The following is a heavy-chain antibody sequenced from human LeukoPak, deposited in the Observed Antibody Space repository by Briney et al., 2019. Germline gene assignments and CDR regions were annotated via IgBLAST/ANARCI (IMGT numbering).Heavy chain of an antibody. CDR1: GYTLTELS. Sequence: ASVKVSCKVSGYTLTELSMHWVRQAPGKGLEWMGGFDPEDGETIYAQKFQGRVAMTEDTSTDTAYMELSSLRSEDTAVYYCATGVGTGALDAIDIWGPGTMVTVSP. D-gene: IGHD3/OR15-3a*01. CDR2: FDPEDGET. CDR3: ATGVGTGALDAIDI. V-gene: IGHV1-24*01. J-gene: IGHJ3*02.